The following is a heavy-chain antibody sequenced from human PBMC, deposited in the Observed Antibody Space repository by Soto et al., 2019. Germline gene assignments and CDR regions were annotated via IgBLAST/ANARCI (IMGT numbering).Heavy chain of an antibody. J-gene: IGHJ4*02. CDR1: GSSFSSYW. V-gene: IGHV3-7*01. CDR2: MNQDGSQI. Sequence: EVQVVESGGGWVRPGGSLRPSVAVSGSSFSSYWITWVRQAPGQGLEWLAYMNQDGSQIYYVDSVRGRFTISRDNAKNSLYLQMNSLRVDDTAVYYCARDRGPNTPDYWGQGTLVTVSS. CDR3: ARDRGPNTPDY.